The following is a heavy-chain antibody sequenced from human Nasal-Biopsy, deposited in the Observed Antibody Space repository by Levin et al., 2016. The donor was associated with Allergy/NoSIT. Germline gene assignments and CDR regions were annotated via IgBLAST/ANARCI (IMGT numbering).Heavy chain of an antibody. V-gene: IGHV3-21*05. CDR3: ARGYDFGYNWFDP. Sequence: GESLKISCAGSGFIFNKYSMNWVRQAPGKGLEWISFISSGSKHIYYADSVKGRFTISRDNANNSLSLQMNSLRADDTAVYYCARGYDFGYNWFDPWGQGTLVTVSS. D-gene: IGHD3-3*01. J-gene: IGHJ5*02. CDR1: GFIFNKYS. CDR2: ISSGSKHI.